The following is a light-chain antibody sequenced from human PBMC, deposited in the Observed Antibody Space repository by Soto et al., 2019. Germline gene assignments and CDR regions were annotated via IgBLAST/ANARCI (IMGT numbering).Light chain of an antibody. CDR1: SSEVRGYIC. CDR3: STYAGSNNAV. J-gene: IGLJ1*01. V-gene: IGLV2-8*01. Sequence: QSVLTQPPSASGSRGQPDSISCTGTSSEVRGYICVSWNRQHPGKVPILVVYELTKRTPVVPDRFSASKSGNTPTLPVSGLRAEDEADYDCSTYAGSNNAVFGTETKGTV. CDR2: ELT.